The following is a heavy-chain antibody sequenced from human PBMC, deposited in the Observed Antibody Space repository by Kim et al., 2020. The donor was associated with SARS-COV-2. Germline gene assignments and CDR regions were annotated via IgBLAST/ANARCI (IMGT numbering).Heavy chain of an antibody. CDR2: ISGSGGST. V-gene: IGHV3-23*01. CDR1: GFTFSSYA. D-gene: IGHD6-13*01. Sequence: GGSLRLSCAASGFTFSSYAMSWVRQAPGKGLEWVSAISGSGGSTYYADSVKGRFTISRDNSKNTLYLQMNSLRAEDTAVYYCAKTRGSSWYRAVRGYYYYYYGMDVWGQGTTVTVSS. CDR3: AKTRGSSWYRAVRGYYYYYYGMDV. J-gene: IGHJ6*02.